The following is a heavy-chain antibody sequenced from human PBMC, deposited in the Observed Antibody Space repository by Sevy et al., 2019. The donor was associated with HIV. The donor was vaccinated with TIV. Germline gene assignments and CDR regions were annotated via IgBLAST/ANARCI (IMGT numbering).Heavy chain of an antibody. CDR1: GFTFSSYW. CDR3: ARDGRYSYGYRFDY. J-gene: IGHJ4*02. V-gene: IGHV3-7*01. D-gene: IGHD5-18*01. Sequence: GGSLRLSCAASGFTFSSYWMSWVRQAPGKGLEWVANIKQDGSEKYYVDSVKGRFTITRDNAKNSLYLQMNSLRAEDTAVYYCARDGRYSYGYRFDYWGQGTLVTVSS. CDR2: IKQDGSEK.